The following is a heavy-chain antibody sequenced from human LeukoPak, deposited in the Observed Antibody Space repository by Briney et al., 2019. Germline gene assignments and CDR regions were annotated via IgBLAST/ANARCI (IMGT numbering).Heavy chain of an antibody. Sequence: QTGGSLRLSCAASGFTFSSYWMHWVRQAPGKGLVWVSRINSDGRSTSYADSVKGRFTSSRDNAKNTLYLQMNSLRAEDTAVYYCARDPPYCGGDCYSAPFDYWGQGTLVTVSS. J-gene: IGHJ4*02. CDR1: GFTFSSYW. CDR2: INSDGRST. D-gene: IGHD2-21*02. CDR3: ARDPPYCGGDCYSAPFDY. V-gene: IGHV3-74*01.